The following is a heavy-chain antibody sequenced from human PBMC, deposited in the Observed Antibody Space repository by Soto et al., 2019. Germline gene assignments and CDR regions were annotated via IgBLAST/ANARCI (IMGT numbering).Heavy chain of an antibody. J-gene: IGHJ4*02. D-gene: IGHD3-10*01. V-gene: IGHV4-34*01. Sequence: QVQLQQWGAGLLKPSETLSLTCAVYGGSFSGYYWSWIRQPPGKGLEWIGEINHSGSTNYNPSLKSRVTISVDTSKNQFSMKLSSVTAAETAVYYCAGRPPGVRGLIDYWGQGTLVTVSS. CDR3: AGRPPGVRGLIDY. CDR1: GGSFSGYY. CDR2: INHSGST.